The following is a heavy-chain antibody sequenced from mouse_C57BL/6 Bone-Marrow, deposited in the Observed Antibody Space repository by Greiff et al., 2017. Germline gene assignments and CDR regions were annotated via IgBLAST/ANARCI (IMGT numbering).Heavy chain of an antibody. V-gene: IGHV1-81*01. D-gene: IGHD1-1*01. CDR3: ARAILRYPYDY. Sequence: QVQLQQSGAELARPGASVKLSCKASGYTFTSYGISWVKQRNGPGLAWIGEIYPRRGNTYYNEKFKGKATLTADKSTSPAYMDIRSLTSEDSAVFACARAILRYPYDYWVQGTALTVTS. CDR1: GYTFTSYG. J-gene: IGHJ2*01. CDR2: IYPRRGNT.